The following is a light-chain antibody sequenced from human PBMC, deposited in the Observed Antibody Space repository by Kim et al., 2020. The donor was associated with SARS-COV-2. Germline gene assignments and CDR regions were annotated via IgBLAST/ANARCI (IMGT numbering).Light chain of an antibody. J-gene: IGLJ3*02. CDR2: RDG. V-gene: IGLV3-9*01. CDR3: QGWDSSAWV. CDR1: NIGGKS. Sequence: SYELTQPLSVSVALGQTARITCGGNNIGGKSVHWYQQKPGQAPVLVIYRDGSRPSGIPERFSGSNSGNTATLTVSRAQAGDEADYYCQGWDSSAWVFGGG.